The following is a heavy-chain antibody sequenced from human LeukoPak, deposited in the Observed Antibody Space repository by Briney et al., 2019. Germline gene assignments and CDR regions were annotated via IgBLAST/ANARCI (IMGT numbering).Heavy chain of an antibody. Sequence: GGSLRLSCVVSGFTFSSYEMNWVRQGPGKGLEWVASIKQSGNEKNYVDSVKGRFTISRDNAKNTLYLQMDSLSAEDTAVYYCARDFDPVGRGYFFWGQGTLVTVSS. J-gene: IGHJ4*02. D-gene: IGHD3-10*01. CDR2: IKQSGNEK. CDR3: ARDFDPVGRGYFF. V-gene: IGHV3-7*01. CDR1: GFTFSSYE.